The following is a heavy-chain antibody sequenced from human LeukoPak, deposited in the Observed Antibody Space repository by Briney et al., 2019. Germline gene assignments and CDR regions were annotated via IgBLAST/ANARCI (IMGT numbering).Heavy chain of an antibody. J-gene: IGHJ5*02. V-gene: IGHV1-69*13. CDR1: GGTFSSYA. Sequence: ASVTVSCKASGGTFSSYAISWVRQAPGQGLEWMGGIIPIFGTANYAQKFQGRVTITADESTSTAYMELSSLRSDDTAVYYCARGEQWLVRSWFDPWGQGTLVTVSS. CDR2: IIPIFGTA. CDR3: ARGEQWLVRSWFDP. D-gene: IGHD6-19*01.